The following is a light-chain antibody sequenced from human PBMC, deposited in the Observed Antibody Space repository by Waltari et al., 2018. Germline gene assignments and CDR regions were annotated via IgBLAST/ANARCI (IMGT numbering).Light chain of an antibody. CDR3: GTWDSSLSAGV. Sequence: QSVLPQPPSVSAAPGQKVTISCSGSSSNIGNNYVSCYQQLPGTAPKLPIYENNKRPSGIPDRFSGSKSGTSATLGITGRQTGDEADYYCGTWDSSLSAGVFGGGTKLTVL. CDR2: ENN. V-gene: IGLV1-51*02. CDR1: SSNIGNNY. J-gene: IGLJ2*01.